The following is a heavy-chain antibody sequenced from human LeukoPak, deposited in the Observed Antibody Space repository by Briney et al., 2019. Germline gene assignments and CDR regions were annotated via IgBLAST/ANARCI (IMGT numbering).Heavy chain of an antibody. J-gene: IGHJ4*02. V-gene: IGHV5-51*01. CDR3: WRHVDCNSDCTLDY. CDR2: IYPGDSDT. D-gene: IGHD3-9*01. CDR1: RYSFSNYW. Sequence: GESLKISCKGFRYSFSNYWIGWVRQMPGKGLEGMGIIYPGDSDTRYSPSFQGQVTISADKSFSNAYLLRSSLLTSDTAMCYYWRHVDCNSDCTLDYWGQGTLVTVSS.